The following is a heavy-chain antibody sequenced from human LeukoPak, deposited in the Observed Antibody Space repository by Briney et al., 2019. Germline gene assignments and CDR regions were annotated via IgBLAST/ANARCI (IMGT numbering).Heavy chain of an antibody. CDR3: AREDIVATIGEVWFDP. V-gene: IGHV1-46*01. D-gene: IGHD5-12*01. J-gene: IGHJ5*02. CDR1: GYTFTSYY. Sequence: ASVKVSCKASGYTFTSYYMHWVRQAPGQGLEWMGIINPSGGSTSYAKKFQGRVTMTRDTSTSTVYMELSSLRSEDTAVYYCAREDIVATIGEVWFDPWGQGTLVTVSS. CDR2: INPSGGST.